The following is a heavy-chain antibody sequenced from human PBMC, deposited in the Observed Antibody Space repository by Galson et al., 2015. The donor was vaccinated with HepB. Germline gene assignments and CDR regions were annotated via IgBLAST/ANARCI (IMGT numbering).Heavy chain of an antibody. D-gene: IGHD3-10*01. CDR2: ISGSGDST. Sequence: SLRLSCAGSGFIFDSYAMSWVRQAPGKGLEWVSTISGSGDSTYYADSVKGRFTVSRDNSKNTLYLRMNSLRAEDTAVYYCATVFGVRLFYYYMDVWGKGTTVTVSS. CDR1: GFIFDSYA. CDR3: ATVFGVRLFYYYMDV. J-gene: IGHJ6*03. V-gene: IGHV3-23*01.